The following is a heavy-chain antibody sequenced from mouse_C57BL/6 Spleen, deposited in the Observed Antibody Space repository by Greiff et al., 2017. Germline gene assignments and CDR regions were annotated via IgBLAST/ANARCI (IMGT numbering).Heavy chain of an antibody. J-gene: IGHJ4*01. CDR3: SLYYSNPYYAMDY. Sequence: VQLQQSGPELVKPGDSVKISCKASGYSFTGYFMNWVMQSHGKSLEWIGRINPYNGDTFYNQKFKGKATLTVDKSSSTAHMELRSLTSEDSAVYSFSLYYSNPYYAMDYWGQGTSVTVSS. CDR1: GYSFTGYF. D-gene: IGHD2-5*01. CDR2: INPYNGDT. V-gene: IGHV1-20*01.